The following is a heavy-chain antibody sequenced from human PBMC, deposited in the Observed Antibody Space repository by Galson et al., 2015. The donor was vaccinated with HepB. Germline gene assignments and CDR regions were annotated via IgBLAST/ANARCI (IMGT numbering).Heavy chain of an antibody. V-gene: IGHV5-51*01. CDR2: IYPGDSDT. CDR1: GYSFTSYW. J-gene: IGHJ6*02. D-gene: IGHD2-15*01. Sequence: QSGAEVKKPGESLKISCKGSGYSFTSYWIGWVRQMPGKGLEWMGIIYPGDSDTRYSPSFQGQVTISADKSISTAYLQWSSLKASDTAMYYCARRLKGCSGGSCYYYYGMDVWGQGTTVTVSS. CDR3: ARRLKGCSGGSCYYYYGMDV.